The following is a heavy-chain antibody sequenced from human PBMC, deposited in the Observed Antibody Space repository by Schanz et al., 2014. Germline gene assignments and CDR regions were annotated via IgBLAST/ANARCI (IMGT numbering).Heavy chain of an antibody. D-gene: IGHD6-19*01. Sequence: EVQLVESGGGLVQPGESLRLSCAASGFSFSNYWMSWVRQAPGKGLEWVANIKQDGSEKYYVDSVKGRFAISRDNAKKSLYLRTNSLTAADSAESYCACGAVAAVLAPRFSYWGQGTLVTVSS. CDR1: GFSFSNYW. CDR2: IKQDGSEK. CDR3: ACGAVAAVLAPRFSY. J-gene: IGHJ4*02. V-gene: IGHV3-7*02.